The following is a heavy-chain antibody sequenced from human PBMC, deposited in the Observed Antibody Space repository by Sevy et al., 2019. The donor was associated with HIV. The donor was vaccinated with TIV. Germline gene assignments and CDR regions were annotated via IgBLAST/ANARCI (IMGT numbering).Heavy chain of an antibody. Sequence: GGSLRLSCAASGFTFSSYAMSWVRQAPGKGLEWVSGISDSGGSTHYADSVKGRFTISRDTSKNTLYLQMNSLRAEDTAVYYCAKDPNVVTSMTYYFDSWGQGTLVTVSS. CDR2: ISDSGGST. J-gene: IGHJ4*02. CDR1: GFTFSSYA. CDR3: AKDPNVVTSMTYYFDS. V-gene: IGHV3-23*01. D-gene: IGHD3-22*01.